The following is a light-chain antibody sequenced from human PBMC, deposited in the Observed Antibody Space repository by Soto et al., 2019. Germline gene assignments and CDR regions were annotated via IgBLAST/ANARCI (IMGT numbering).Light chain of an antibody. V-gene: IGLV1-36*01. Sequence: QSVLTQPPSVSEAPRQRVTISCSGSSSNIGNNAVNWYQQLPGKAPKLLIYYDDLLPSGVSDRFSGSKSGTSASLAISGLPSEDEADYYCAAWDDSLNGRVFGTGTKLTVL. CDR2: YDD. J-gene: IGLJ1*01. CDR3: AAWDDSLNGRV. CDR1: SSNIGNNA.